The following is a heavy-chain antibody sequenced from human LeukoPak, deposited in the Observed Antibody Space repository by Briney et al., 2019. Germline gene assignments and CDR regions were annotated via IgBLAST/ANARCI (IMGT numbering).Heavy chain of an antibody. V-gene: IGHV1-18*01. J-gene: IGHJ6*02. CDR2: ISAYNGNT. Sequence: ASVKVSCKASGYTFTSYGISWVRQAPGQGLEWMGWISAYNGNTNYAQKLQGRVTMTTDTSTSTAYMELRSLRSDDTAVYYCASPDYYDSSGYPKDYYYGMDVWGQGTTVTVSS. CDR1: GYTFTSYG. CDR3: ASPDYYDSSGYPKDYYYGMDV. D-gene: IGHD3-22*01.